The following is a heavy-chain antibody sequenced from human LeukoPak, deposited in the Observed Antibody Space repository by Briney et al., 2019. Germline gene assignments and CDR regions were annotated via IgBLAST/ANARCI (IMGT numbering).Heavy chain of an antibody. V-gene: IGHV1-69*05. J-gene: IGHJ4*02. CDR1: GGTFSSYA. D-gene: IGHD3-10*01. Sequence: ASVKVSCKASGGTFSSYAISWVRQAPGQGLEWMGGIIPIFGTANYAQKLQGRVTMTTDTSTSTAYMELRSLRSDDTAVYYCARNPPFEYYGSGSYYSPEILFDCWGQGTLVTVSS. CDR2: IIPIFGTA. CDR3: ARNPPFEYYGSGSYYSPEILFDC.